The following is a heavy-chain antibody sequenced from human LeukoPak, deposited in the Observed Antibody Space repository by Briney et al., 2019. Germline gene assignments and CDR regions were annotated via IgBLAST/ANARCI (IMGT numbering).Heavy chain of an antibody. D-gene: IGHD5-18*01. CDR2: IIPILGIA. V-gene: IGHV1-69*02. CDR3: AVLRIQLWIYWYFDL. CDR1: GGTFSSYT. J-gene: IGHJ2*01. Sequence: SVKVSCKASGGTFSSYTISWVRQAPGQGLEWMGRIIPILGIANYAQKFQGRVTMTEDTSTDTAYMELSSLRSEDTAVYCCAVLRIQLWIYWYFDLWGRGTLVTVSS.